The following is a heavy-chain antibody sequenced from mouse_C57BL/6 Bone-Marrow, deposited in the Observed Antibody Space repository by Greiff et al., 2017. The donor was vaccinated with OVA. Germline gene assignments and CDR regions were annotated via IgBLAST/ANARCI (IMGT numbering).Heavy chain of an antibody. V-gene: IGHV1-59*01. D-gene: IGHD4-1*01. Sequence: QVQLKQPGAELVRPGTSVKLSCKASGYTFTSYWMHWVKQRPGQGLEWIGVIDPSDSYTNYNQKFKGKATLTVDTSSSTAYMQRSSLTSEDYAVYYCARGGWDDYWGQGTTLTVSS. J-gene: IGHJ2*01. CDR2: IDPSDSYT. CDR3: ARGGWDDY. CDR1: GYTFTSYW.